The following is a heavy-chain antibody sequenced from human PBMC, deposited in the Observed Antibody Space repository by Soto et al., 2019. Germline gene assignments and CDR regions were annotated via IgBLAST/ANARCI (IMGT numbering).Heavy chain of an antibody. V-gene: IGHV4-31*03. CDR1: GAALNSGTYY. CDR3: ARLRIATNNYKWFDP. Sequence: SETLSLTCSVSGAALNSGTYYWSWIRQGPGKGLEWIGHIYVTGAVDYNPSLRDRITISQDTSERQFSLNLRLVTAADTAVYYCARLRIATNNYKWFDPWGQGTLVTVSS. J-gene: IGHJ5*02. CDR2: IYVTGAV. D-gene: IGHD2-21*01.